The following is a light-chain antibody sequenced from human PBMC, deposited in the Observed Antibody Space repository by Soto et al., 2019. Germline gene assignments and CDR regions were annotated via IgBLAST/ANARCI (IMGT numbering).Light chain of an antibody. CDR2: AAS. CDR1: QGINNY. Sequence: DIQLTQSPYFLSASVGDRVTITCRASQGINNYLGWYQQKPGKAPKLLIYAASTLQSGVPSRFSGSGSGTEFTLTISSLQPEDFATYSCQQLNSYPITFGPGTKVDI. CDR3: QQLNSYPIT. J-gene: IGKJ3*01. V-gene: IGKV1-9*01.